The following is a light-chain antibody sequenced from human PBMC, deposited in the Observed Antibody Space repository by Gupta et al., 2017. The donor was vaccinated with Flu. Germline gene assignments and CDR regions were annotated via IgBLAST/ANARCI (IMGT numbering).Light chain of an antibody. V-gene: IGLV2-14*01. Sequence: SALTHPASVSGSPAQSITISCTGASSDVGRYNFVSWYQQHPGKAPKVMIYEVSNRPSGVSNRFSGSKSGNTASLTISGLQAEDEGDYYCSSYTSNNTVLFGGGTKLTVL. CDR3: SSYTSNNTVL. J-gene: IGLJ2*01. CDR2: EVS. CDR1: SSDVGRYNF.